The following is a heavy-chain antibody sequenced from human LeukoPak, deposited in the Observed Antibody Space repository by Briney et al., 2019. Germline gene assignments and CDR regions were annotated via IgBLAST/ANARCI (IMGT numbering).Heavy chain of an antibody. Sequence: PSETLSLTCTVSGGSISSGGYYWSWIRQHPGKGLEWIGYIYYSGSTYYNPSLKSRVTISVDTSKNQFSLRLSSVTAADTAVYYCARGRYGDYYFDYWGQGTLVTASS. D-gene: IGHD4-17*01. V-gene: IGHV4-31*03. J-gene: IGHJ4*02. CDR3: ARGRYGDYYFDY. CDR2: IYYSGST. CDR1: GGSISSGGYY.